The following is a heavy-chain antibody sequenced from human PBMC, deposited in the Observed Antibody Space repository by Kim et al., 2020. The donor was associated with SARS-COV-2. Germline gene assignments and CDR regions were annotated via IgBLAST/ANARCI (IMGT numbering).Heavy chain of an antibody. V-gene: IGHV3-7*04. CDR2: IKHDGSAR. J-gene: IGHJ3*02. CDR3: ARGLAVAPRSALEI. CDR1: GFNFNNYY. D-gene: IGHD6-19*01. Sequence: GGSLRLSCAASGFNFNNYYMTWVRQTPGKGLEYVANIKHDGSARHYVDSVKGRFTISRDNAKNSLYLQMDSLRAEDTAVDYCARGLAVAPRSALEIWGQGTMVTVSS.